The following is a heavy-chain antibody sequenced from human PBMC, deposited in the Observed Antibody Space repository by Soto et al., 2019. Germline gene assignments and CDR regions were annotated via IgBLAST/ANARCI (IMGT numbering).Heavy chain of an antibody. CDR3: ARDRGWSLFDY. V-gene: IGHV3-74*01. J-gene: IGHJ4*02. CDR1: GFTFSTYW. Sequence: LRLSCAASGFTFSTYWMYLVRQAPGKGLVWVSRTNSDGSDTSYADSVKGRFTISRDNAKNTLYLQMNSLRAEDTAVYYCARDRGWSLFDYWGQGTLVTVSS. CDR2: TNSDGSDT. D-gene: IGHD6-19*01.